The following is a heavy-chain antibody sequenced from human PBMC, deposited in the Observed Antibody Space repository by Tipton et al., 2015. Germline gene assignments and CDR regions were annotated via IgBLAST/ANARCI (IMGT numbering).Heavy chain of an antibody. J-gene: IGHJ4*02. CDR3: VKGLLWFGEPDY. CDR1: GFTFSSFA. CDR2: ISRIGIST. V-gene: IGHV3-23*05. D-gene: IGHD3-10*01. Sequence: GSLRLSCAASGFTFSSFAMSWVRQPPGKGLQWVAGISRIGISTYYADSVEGRFTISRDNSNNSVYLQMSSLRDEDTALYYCVKGLLWFGEPDYWGQGTLVTVSS.